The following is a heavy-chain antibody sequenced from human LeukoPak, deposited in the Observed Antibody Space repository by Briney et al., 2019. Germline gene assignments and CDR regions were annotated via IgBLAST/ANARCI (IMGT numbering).Heavy chain of an antibody. Sequence: ASVKVSCKASGYTFTGYYMHWVRQAPGQGLEWMGGINRNSGGTNYAQKFQGRVTMTRDTSISTAYMELSRLRSDDTAVYYCARGNPTQLLRYFDWLLDYWGQGTLVTVSS. V-gene: IGHV1-2*02. CDR1: GYTFTGYY. D-gene: IGHD3-9*01. J-gene: IGHJ4*02. CDR2: INRNSGGT. CDR3: ARGNPTQLLRYFDWLLDY.